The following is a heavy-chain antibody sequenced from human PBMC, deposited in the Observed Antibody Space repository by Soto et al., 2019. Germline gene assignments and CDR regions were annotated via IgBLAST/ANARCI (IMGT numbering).Heavy chain of an antibody. CDR1: GGSFRGFY. V-gene: IGHV4-31*03. CDR3: ARAIRTEISYFDY. J-gene: IGHJ4*02. Sequence: SETLSLTPPVSGGSFRGFYRRWVCQHPGKGLEWIGYIYYSGSTYYNPSLKSRVTISVDTSKNQFSLKLSSVTAADTAVYYCARAIRTEISYFDYWGQGTLVTVSS. D-gene: IGHD2-15*01. CDR2: IYYSGST.